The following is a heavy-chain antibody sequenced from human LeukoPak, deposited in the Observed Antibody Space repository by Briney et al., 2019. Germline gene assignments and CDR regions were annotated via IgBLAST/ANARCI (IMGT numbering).Heavy chain of an antibody. CDR1: GYTFTSYG. V-gene: IGHV1-18*01. D-gene: IGHD3-9*01. Sequence: RASVKVSCKASGYTFTSYGISWVRQASGQGLEWMGWISAYNGNTNYAQKLQGRVTMTTDTSTSTAYMELRSLRSDDTAVYYCARDGNVLRYFDWPRPRFDPWGQGTLVTVSS. CDR3: ARDGNVLRYFDWPRPRFDP. CDR2: ISAYNGNT. J-gene: IGHJ5*02.